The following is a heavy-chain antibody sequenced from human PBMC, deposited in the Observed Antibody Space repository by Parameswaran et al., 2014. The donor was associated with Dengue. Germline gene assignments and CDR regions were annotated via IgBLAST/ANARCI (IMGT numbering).Heavy chain of an antibody. CDR2: IKSKTDGGTT. J-gene: IGHJ6*02. D-gene: IGHD2-2*01. CDR3: TTVVVVPAYYYYYGMDV. V-gene: IGHV3-15*01. Sequence: WIRQPPGKGLEWVGRIKSKTDGGTTDYAAPVKGRFTISRDDSKNTLYLQMNSLKTEDTAVYYCTTVVVVPAYYYYYGMDVWGQGTTVTVSS.